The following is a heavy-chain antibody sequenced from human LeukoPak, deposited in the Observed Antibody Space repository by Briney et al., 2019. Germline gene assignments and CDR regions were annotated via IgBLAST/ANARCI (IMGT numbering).Heavy chain of an antibody. CDR2: IIPIFGTA. CDR1: GGTFSSYA. Sequence: SVKVSCKASGGTFSSYAISWVRQAPGQGLEWMGGIIPIFGTANYAQKFQGRVTITADESTSTAYMELSSLRSEDTAVYYCARLYSSGWPLECMDVWGQGTTVTVSS. D-gene: IGHD6-19*01. V-gene: IGHV1-69*01. CDR3: ARLYSSGWPLECMDV. J-gene: IGHJ6*02.